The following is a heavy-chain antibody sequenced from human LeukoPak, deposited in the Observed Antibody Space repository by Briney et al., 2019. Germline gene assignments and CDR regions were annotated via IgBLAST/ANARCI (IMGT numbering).Heavy chain of an antibody. J-gene: IGHJ4*02. CDR3: ARARYCSGGSCYFDY. D-gene: IGHD2-15*01. V-gene: IGHV3-7*01. CDR1: GFTFSSYW. CDR2: IKQDGSEK. Sequence: GGSLRLSCAASGFTFSSYWMSWVRQAPGKGPEWVANIKQDGSEKYYVDSVKGRFTISRDNAKNSLYLQMNSLRAEDTAVYYCARARYCSGGSCYFDYWGQGTLVTVSS.